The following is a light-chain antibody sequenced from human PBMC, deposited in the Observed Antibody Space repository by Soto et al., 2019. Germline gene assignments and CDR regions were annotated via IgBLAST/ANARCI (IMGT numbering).Light chain of an antibody. V-gene: IGLV1-51*01. CDR2: DNN. CDR1: SSNIASNS. Sequence: QSVLTQPPSVSAAPGQKVTISCSGNSSNIASNSVSWYQQLPGTAPKLLIYDNNKRPSGIPDRFSGSKSGTSATLGITGLQTGDEADYSCATWDSSRSALFGGGTKLTVL. J-gene: IGLJ2*01. CDR3: ATWDSSRSAL.